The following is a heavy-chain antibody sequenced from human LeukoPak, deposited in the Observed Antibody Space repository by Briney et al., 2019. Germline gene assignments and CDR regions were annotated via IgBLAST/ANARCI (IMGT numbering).Heavy chain of an antibody. CDR2: ISSSGNTI. V-gene: IGHV3-48*03. Sequence: AGSLRLSCAASGFTFTSYEMNWVSQPPGKGLEWVSYISSSGNTIYYADSVKGRFTISRDNAKNSLYLQMNSLRAEDTAVYYCSTEIYSSSYHDCWGQRTLVTVSS. CDR1: GFTFTSYE. J-gene: IGHJ4*02. CDR3: STEIYSSSYHDC. D-gene: IGHD3-16*02.